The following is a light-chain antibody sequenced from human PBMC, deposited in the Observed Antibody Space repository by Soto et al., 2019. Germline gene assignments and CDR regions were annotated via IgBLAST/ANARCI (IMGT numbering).Light chain of an antibody. J-gene: IGLJ3*02. CDR3: CSYARGSTLVV. CDR1: SSDVGDYNY. V-gene: IGLV2-14*01. CDR2: EVN. Sequence: QSALTQPASVSGSPGQSITIPCTGTSSDVGDYNYVSWYQQRPTKAPKLLIYEVNTRPSGVSTRFSGSKSGITASLTISGLQPEDEADYYCCSYARGSTLVVFGGGTELTVL.